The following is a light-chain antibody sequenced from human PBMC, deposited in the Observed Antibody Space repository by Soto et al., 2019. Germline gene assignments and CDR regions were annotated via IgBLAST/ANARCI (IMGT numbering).Light chain of an antibody. V-gene: IGKV3-15*01. CDR2: GAS. CDR3: QQHNNWPPWT. Sequence: EIVLTQSPGTLSLSPGERATLSCRASQSVSSYLAWYQQKPGQAPRLLIYGASTRATGIPARFSGSGSGTEFTLTISSLQSEDFAVYYCQQHNNWPPWTFGQGTKVDIK. CDR1: QSVSSY. J-gene: IGKJ1*01.